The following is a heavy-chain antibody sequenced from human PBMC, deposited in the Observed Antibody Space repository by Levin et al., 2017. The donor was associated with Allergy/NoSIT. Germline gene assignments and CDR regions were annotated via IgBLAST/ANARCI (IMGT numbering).Heavy chain of an antibody. CDR2: IYYSGGT. CDR3: ARLIAEGYTRGLQFDS. D-gene: IGHD5-24*01. J-gene: IGHJ4*02. Sequence: KTGGSLRLSCTVSGGSLHSHYCAWVRQPPGKGLEWIGNIYYSGGTNYNPSLQSRVTMSVDTYRNLCSLSLRSLTAADTAIYYCARLIAEGYTRGLQFDSWGQGTRVTVSS. CDR1: GGSLHSHY. V-gene: IGHV4-59*08.